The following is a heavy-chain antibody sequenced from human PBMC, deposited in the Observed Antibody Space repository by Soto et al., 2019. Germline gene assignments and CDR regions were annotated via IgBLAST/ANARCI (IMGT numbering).Heavy chain of an antibody. CDR2: ISGSGNAT. CDR3: ARDRGSYGYVN. J-gene: IGHJ4*02. D-gene: IGHD3-16*01. CDR1: GFSFRNHA. Sequence: EVLLLESGGGLVQPGGSLRLSCATSGFSFRNHAMTWFRQAPGKGLEWVSSISGSGNATYYADSVKGRFTISRDNLKTTLSLQMNSLTGHDTALYYCARDRGSYGYVNWGQGTLVTVSS. V-gene: IGHV3-23*01.